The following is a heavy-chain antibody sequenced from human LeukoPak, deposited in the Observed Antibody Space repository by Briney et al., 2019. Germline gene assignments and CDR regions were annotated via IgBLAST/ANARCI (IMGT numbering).Heavy chain of an antibody. CDR3: ARARALLEYAFDP. V-gene: IGHV3-7*01. D-gene: IGHD3-3*01. CDR2: IKQDGSEK. Sequence: GGSLRLSCAASGFTFSSYWMSRVRQAPGKGLEWVANIKQDGSEKYYVDSVKGRFTISRDNAKNSLYLQMNSLRAEDTAVYYCARARALLEYAFDPWGQGTLVTVSS. J-gene: IGHJ5*02. CDR1: GFTFSSYW.